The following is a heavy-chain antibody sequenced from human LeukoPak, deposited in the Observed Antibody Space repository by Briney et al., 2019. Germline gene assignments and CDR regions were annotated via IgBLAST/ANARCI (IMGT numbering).Heavy chain of an antibody. CDR2: IKQDGSEK. CDR3: ARVIAVGWSSDYYYGMDV. D-gene: IGHD6-19*01. J-gene: IGHJ6*02. V-gene: IGHV3-7*01. CDR1: GFTFSSYA. Sequence: GGSLRLSCAASGFTFSSYAMSWVRQAPGKGLEWVANIKQDGSEKYYVDSVKGRFTISRDNAKNSLYLQMNSLRAEDTAVYYRARVIAVGWSSDYYYGMDVWGQGTTVTVSS.